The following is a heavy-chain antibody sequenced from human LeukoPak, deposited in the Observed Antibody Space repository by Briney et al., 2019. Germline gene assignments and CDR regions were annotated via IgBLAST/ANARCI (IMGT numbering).Heavy chain of an antibody. CDR2: ISSRGTTI. Sequence: HPGGSLRLSCAASGFTFRSYAMSWVRQAPGKGLEWISYISSRGTTIYYADSVKGRFTISRDNAMNSLYLQMNSLGAEDTAVYYCARDRSHDTSGALDYWGQGTLVTVSS. CDR1: GFTFRSYA. CDR3: ARDRSHDTSGALDY. V-gene: IGHV3-48*03. D-gene: IGHD3-22*01. J-gene: IGHJ4*02.